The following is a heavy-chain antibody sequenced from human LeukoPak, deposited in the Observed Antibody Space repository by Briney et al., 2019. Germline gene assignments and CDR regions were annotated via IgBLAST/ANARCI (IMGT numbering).Heavy chain of an antibody. CDR1: GFTFSSYS. D-gene: IGHD7-27*01. CDR3: AKDKNWGASDI. CDR2: ISSSSSTI. Sequence: PGGSLRLSCAASGFTFSSYSMNWVRQAPGKGLEWVSYISSSSSTIYYADSVKGRFTISRDNAKNSLYLQMNSLRAEDTAVYYCAKDKNWGASDIWGQGTTVTVSS. V-gene: IGHV3-48*01. J-gene: IGHJ3*02.